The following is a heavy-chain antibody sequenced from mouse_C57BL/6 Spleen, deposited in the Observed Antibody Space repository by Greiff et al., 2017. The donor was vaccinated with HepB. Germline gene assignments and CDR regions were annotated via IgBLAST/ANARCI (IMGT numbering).Heavy chain of an antibody. V-gene: IGHV1-55*01. CDR1: GYTFTSYW. CDR2: IYPGSGST. CDR3: ARERGGNWDYFDY. J-gene: IGHJ2*01. D-gene: IGHD4-1*01. Sequence: QVQLKQPGAELVKPGASVKMSCKASGYTFTSYWITWVKQRPGQGLEWIGDIYPGSGSTNYNEKFKSKATLTVDTSSSTAYMQLSSLTSEDSAVYYGARERGGNWDYFDYWGQGTTLTVSS.